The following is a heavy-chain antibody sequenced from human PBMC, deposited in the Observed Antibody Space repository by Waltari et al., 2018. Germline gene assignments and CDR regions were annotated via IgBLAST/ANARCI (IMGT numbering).Heavy chain of an antibody. D-gene: IGHD1-26*01. CDR3: ARGSTVGGGAPYY. V-gene: IGHV3-7*01. Sequence: EVQLVESGGGLVQPGGSLRLSCAASGFTFSSYWMSWVRQAPGKGLEWVANIKQDGSEKYYVDSVKGRFSISRDNAKNSLYLQMNSLRAEDTAVYYCARGSTVGGGAPYYWGQGTLVTVSS. CDR2: IKQDGSEK. CDR1: GFTFSSYW. J-gene: IGHJ4*02.